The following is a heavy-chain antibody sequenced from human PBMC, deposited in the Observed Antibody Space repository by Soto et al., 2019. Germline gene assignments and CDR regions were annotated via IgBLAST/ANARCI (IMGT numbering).Heavy chain of an antibody. J-gene: IGHJ4*02. Sequence: GGTLRLSCAASGFSFSISPMHCVRQAPGKGPEWVALISYDGTNKFYADSVKGRFTISRDNSKRTLYLQVDSLRPEDAAVYYCARDTKIFGGQQSACNYSVYWGQASMV. CDR2: ISYDGTNK. D-gene: IGHD2-15*01. CDR1: GFSFSISP. V-gene: IGHV3-30-3*01. CDR3: ARDTKIFGGQQSACNYSVY.